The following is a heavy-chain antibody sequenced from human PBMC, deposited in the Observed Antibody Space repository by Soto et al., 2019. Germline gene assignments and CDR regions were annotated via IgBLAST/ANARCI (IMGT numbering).Heavy chain of an antibody. CDR1: GGSISSGNYY. V-gene: IGHV4-30-4*01. CDR2: ISYSGST. D-gene: IGHD3-10*01. CDR3: ARDRGGVASNWFDP. Sequence: SETLSLTCTVSGGSISSGNYYWSWIRQPPGKGLEWIGFISYSGSTYYNASLKSRVTISVDTSKNQFSLNLSFVTAADTAVYYCARDRGGVASNWFDPWGQGTLVTVSS. J-gene: IGHJ5*02.